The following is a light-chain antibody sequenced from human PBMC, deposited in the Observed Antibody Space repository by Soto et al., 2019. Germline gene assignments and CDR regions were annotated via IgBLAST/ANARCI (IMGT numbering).Light chain of an antibody. J-gene: IGKJ3*01. CDR2: GAS. CDR3: QHYGT. CDR1: QTLSSSS. V-gene: IGKV3-20*01. Sequence: EIVLTQSPGTLSLSPGESGTLSCRAGQTLSSSSLAWYQQKPGQAPRLLIYGASNRASGIPDRFSGGGSGTDFTLTVSRLEPEDFAVYFCQHYGTFGPGTKVDLK.